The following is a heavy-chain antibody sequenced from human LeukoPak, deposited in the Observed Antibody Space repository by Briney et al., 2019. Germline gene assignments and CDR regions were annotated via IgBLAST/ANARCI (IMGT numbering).Heavy chain of an antibody. Sequence: PSETLSLTCTVSGGSISSSSYYWGWIRQPPGKGLEWIGSIYYSGSTYYNLSLKSRVTISVDTSKNQFSLKLSSVTAADTAVYYCARVGHAHYDILTGYYNPYYFDYWGQGTLVTVSS. CDR1: GGSISSSSYY. CDR3: ARVGHAHYDILTGYYNPYYFDY. D-gene: IGHD3-9*01. J-gene: IGHJ4*02. V-gene: IGHV4-39*07. CDR2: IYYSGST.